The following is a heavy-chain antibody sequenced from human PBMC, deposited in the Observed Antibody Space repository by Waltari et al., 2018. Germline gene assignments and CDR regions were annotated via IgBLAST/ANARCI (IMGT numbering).Heavy chain of an antibody. CDR1: GYTFTGYY. D-gene: IGHD2-15*01. V-gene: IGHV1-2*02. J-gene: IGHJ4*02. CDR3: ARTSFKGSGGSCPDY. Sequence: QVQLVQSGAEVKKPGASVKVSCKASGYTFTGYYMHWVRQAPGQGLEWMGWINPNSGGTNYAQKFQGRVTMTRDTSISTAYMELSRLRSDDTAVYYCARTSFKGSGGSCPDYWGQGTLVTVSS. CDR2: INPNSGGT.